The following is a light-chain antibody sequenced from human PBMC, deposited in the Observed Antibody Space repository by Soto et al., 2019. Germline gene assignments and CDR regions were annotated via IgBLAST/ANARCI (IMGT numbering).Light chain of an antibody. V-gene: IGKV1-39*01. CDR1: HTIKTF. CDR3: QQSYTTPYT. Sequence: DIQMTQSPSSLSASVGDRITITCRASHTIKTFLNWYEKKPGQAPELLIYAASTLQSGVPSRFSGCGSGTAFTLTVSCLQPEDFATYFCQQSYTTPYTFGQGTKLEI. J-gene: IGKJ2*01. CDR2: AAS.